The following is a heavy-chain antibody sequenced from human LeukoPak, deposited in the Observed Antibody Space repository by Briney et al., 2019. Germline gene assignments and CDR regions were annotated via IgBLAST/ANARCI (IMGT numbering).Heavy chain of an antibody. D-gene: IGHD6-13*01. Sequence: GSLRLSCAASGFTFSSYAMNWVRQAPGKGLEWVSGISGSDDSTYYAASVKGRFTISRDISRNTLYLQMNSLRAEDTAVYYCAKDSGHSSSWYYWGQGTLVTVSS. CDR2: ISGSDDST. J-gene: IGHJ4*02. CDR1: GFTFSSYA. CDR3: AKDSGHSSSWYY. V-gene: IGHV3-23*01.